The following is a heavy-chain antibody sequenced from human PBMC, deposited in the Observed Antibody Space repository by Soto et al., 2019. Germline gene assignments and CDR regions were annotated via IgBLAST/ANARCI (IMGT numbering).Heavy chain of an antibody. J-gene: IGHJ6*03. CDR2: INPNGGVT. CDR1: GDSFNDYY. Sequence: QVQLVQSGAEVRKPGASVTVSCRSSGDSFNDYYIHWVRQAPGQGFEWMGWINPNGGVTKYAQKFQGWVSMTRDTSIRTVYMQLRRLRSGDTAVYYCARESGGATATLDYYYFYMDVWGTGTTVTVSS. CDR3: ARESGGATATLDYYYFYMDV. V-gene: IGHV1-2*04. D-gene: IGHD5-12*01.